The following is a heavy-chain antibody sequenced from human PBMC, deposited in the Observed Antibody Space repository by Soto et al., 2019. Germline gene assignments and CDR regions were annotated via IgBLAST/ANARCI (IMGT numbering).Heavy chain of an antibody. CDR1: GGTFSSYA. Sequence: SVKVSCKAAGGTFSSYAISWVRQAPGQGLEWMGGIIPIFGTANYAQKFQGRVTMTADKSTSTAYMELSSLRSEDTAVYYCAIRECGYRYGLLAFRGQRSLVTGS. CDR2: IIPIFGTA. V-gene: IGHV1-69*06. D-gene: IGHD5-18*01. J-gene: IGHJ1*01. CDR3: AIRECGYRYGLLAF.